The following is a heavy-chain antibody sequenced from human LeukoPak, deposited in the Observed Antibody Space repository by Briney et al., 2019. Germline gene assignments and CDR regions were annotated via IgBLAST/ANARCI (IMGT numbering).Heavy chain of an antibody. CDR1: GGSFSGYY. V-gene: IGHV4-34*10. CDR3: GRDLEENGVTH. Sequence: PSETLSLTFAVYGGSFSGYYWSWIRQPPGKGLEWIGNIHSSGSTDYNPSLKSRVTMSVDTSKNEFSLRVNSVTAADTAVYYCGRDLEENGVTHWGLGTLVTVSS. CDR2: IHSSGST. J-gene: IGHJ4*02. D-gene: IGHD4-17*01.